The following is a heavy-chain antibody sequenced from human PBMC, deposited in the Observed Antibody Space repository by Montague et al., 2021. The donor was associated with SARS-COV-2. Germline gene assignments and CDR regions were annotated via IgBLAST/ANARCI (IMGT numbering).Heavy chain of an antibody. CDR2: TYYRSKWYN. D-gene: IGHD3-22*01. J-gene: IGHJ4*02. CDR1: GDSVSSNSAA. V-gene: IGHV6-1*01. Sequence: CAISGDSVSSNSAAWNWIRQSPSRGLEWLGRTYYRSKWYNDYAVSVKSRITINPDTSKNQFSLQLNSVTAEDTAVYYCARELRRIIVIVDIRGFDYWGQGTLVTASS. CDR3: ARELRRIIVIVDIRGFDY.